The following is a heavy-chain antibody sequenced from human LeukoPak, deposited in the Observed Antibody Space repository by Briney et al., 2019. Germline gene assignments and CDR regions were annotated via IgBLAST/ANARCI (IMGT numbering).Heavy chain of an antibody. CDR2: LYSSGST. D-gene: IGHD2-15*01. J-gene: IGHJ5*02. CDR3: ARHGTYCKIGSCYWVDTLMVDP. CDR1: GFAASSSY. Sequence: GGSLRLSCPTSGFAASSSYMSWVRRAPGKGLEWVSILYSSGSTYYADSVKGRFTISRDISKNTLYLEMNSLRVEDTAVYYCARHGTYCKIGSCYWVDTLMVDPWGHGVLVTVSS. V-gene: IGHV3-66*04.